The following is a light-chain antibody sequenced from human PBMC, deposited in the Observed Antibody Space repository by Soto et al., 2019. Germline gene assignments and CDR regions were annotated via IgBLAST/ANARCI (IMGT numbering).Light chain of an antibody. CDR3: QTWGTPVV. J-gene: IGLJ2*01. V-gene: IGLV4-69*01. CDR2: VNIDGSH. Sequence: QTVVTQSPSASASLGASVKLTCTLNSGHRTYAIAWHQQQPQKGPRYLMKVNIDGSHTSGDGIPDRFSGSSSGAERYLTISSLQSEDEADNYCQTWGTPVVFGGGTKLPVL. CDR1: SGHRTYA.